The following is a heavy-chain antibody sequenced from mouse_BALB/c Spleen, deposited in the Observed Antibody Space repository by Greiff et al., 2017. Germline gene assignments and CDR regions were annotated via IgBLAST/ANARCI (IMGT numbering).Heavy chain of an antibody. CDR2: ISYSGST. D-gene: IGHD1-2*01. CDR1: GYSITSDYA. CDR3: ARETYGYGRGAMDY. V-gene: IGHV3-2*02. Sequence: EVKLQESGPGLVKPSQSLSLTCTVTGYSITSDYAWNWIRQFPGNKLEWMGYISYSGSTSYNPSLKSRISITRDTSKNQFFLQLNSVTTEDTATYYCARETYGYGRGAMDYWGQGTSVTVSS. J-gene: IGHJ4*01.